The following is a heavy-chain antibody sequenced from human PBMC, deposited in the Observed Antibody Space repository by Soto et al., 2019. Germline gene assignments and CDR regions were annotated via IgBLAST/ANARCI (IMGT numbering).Heavy chain of an antibody. D-gene: IGHD3-22*01. Sequence: QVQLQESGPGLVKPSQTLSLTCTVSVASISSGGYYWSWIRQHPGEGLEWIGYIYYSGSTSYNPSLKCRVTISVDTAKNQFSLKLSSVTDADTAVYYCARESKYDTSGYPPWFAPWGQGTLVTVSS. J-gene: IGHJ5*02. CDR3: ARESKYDTSGYPPWFAP. CDR2: IYYSGST. CDR1: VASISSGGYY. V-gene: IGHV4-31*03.